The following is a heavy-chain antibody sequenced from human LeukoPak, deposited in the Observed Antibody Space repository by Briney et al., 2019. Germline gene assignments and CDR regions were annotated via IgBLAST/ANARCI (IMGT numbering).Heavy chain of an antibody. J-gene: IGHJ4*02. CDR2: ISDDSSKT. CDR3: AKEGPDYGDYRSGDYFDF. D-gene: IGHD4-17*01. Sequence: PGGSLRLSCAASGFTFRNYAMGWVRQAPGKGLECVSAISDDSSKTSYADSVKGRFTISRDYSKNTLYLQINSLRAEDTAVYYCAKEGPDYGDYRSGDYFDFWGQGTLVTVSS. V-gene: IGHV3-23*01. CDR1: GFTFRNYA.